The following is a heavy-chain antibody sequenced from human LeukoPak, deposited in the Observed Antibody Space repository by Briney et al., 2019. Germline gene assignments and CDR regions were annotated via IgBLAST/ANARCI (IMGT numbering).Heavy chain of an antibody. Sequence: SVKVSCKASGYTFTSYYMHWVRQAPGQGLEWMGIINPSGGSTSYAQKFRGRVTMTRDMSTSTVYMELSSLRSEDTAVYYCARDREYSSSSGIFDYWGQGTLVTVSS. CDR3: ARDREYSSSSGIFDY. D-gene: IGHD6-6*01. V-gene: IGHV1-46*01. CDR2: INPSGGST. CDR1: GYTFTSYY. J-gene: IGHJ4*02.